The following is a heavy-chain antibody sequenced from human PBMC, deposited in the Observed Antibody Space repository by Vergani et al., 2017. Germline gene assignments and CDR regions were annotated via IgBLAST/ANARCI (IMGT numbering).Heavy chain of an antibody. D-gene: IGHD1-26*01. Sequence: QVPLVQSGAEVKKPGASVKVSCKASGYPFTSYYMHWVRQAPGQGLEWMGIINPSGGSTSYAQKFQGRVTMTRDTSTSTVYMELSSLRSEDTAVYYCAMVYSGSYWPYYYYGMDVWGQGTTVTVSS. CDR3: AMVYSGSYWPYYYYGMDV. J-gene: IGHJ6*02. CDR1: GYPFTSYY. CDR2: INPSGGST. V-gene: IGHV1-46*03.